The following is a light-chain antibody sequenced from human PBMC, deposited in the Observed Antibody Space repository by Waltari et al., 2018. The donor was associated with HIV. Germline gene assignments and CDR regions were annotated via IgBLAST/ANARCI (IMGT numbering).Light chain of an antibody. V-gene: IGLV3-21*02. CDR3: QVWDSSSTHAGVV. CDR1: NIGSKS. Sequence: SYVLTQPPSVSVAPGQTARITCGGSNIGSKSVHWYQQRPGQAPVLVVYDDSDRPSGIPERSSGSNSGNTATLTISRVEAGDEADYYCQVWDSSSTHAGVVFGGGTKLTVL. CDR2: DDS. J-gene: IGLJ2*01.